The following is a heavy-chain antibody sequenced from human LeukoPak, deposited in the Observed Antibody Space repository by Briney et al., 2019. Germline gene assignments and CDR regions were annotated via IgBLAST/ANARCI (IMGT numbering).Heavy chain of an antibody. CDR2: ISRGGDST. J-gene: IGHJ4*02. V-gene: IGHV3-23*01. CDR3: ARGGFLEWLLPTDY. D-gene: IGHD3-3*01. Sequence: GGSLRLSCAASGFTFRDYGLSWVRQAPGKGLEWVSAISRGGDSTYYTDSLKGRFTISRDNSKNTLYLQMNSLRAEDTAVYYCARGGFLEWLLPTDYWGQGTLVTVSS. CDR1: GFTFRDYG.